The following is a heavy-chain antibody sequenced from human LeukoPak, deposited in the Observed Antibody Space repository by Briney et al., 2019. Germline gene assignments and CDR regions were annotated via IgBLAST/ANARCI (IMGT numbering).Heavy chain of an antibody. D-gene: IGHD4-17*01. CDR1: GGSFSGYY. J-gene: IGHJ3*01. CDR2: INHSGST. CDR3: ARPQGPDYGDQNWFDP. V-gene: IGHV4-34*01. Sequence: SETLSLTCAVYGGSFSGYYWSWIRQPPGKGLEWIGEINHSGSTNYNPSLKSRVTISVDTSKNQFSLKLSSVTAADTAVYYCARPQGPDYGDQNWFDPWGPGTMVTVSS.